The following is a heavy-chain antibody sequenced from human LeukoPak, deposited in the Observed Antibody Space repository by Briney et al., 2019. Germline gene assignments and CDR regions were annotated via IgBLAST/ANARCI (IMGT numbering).Heavy chain of an antibody. CDR1: GYTFTSYG. J-gene: IGHJ4*02. CDR2: ISAYNGNT. D-gene: IGHD3-22*01. Sequence: SVKVSCKASGYTFTSYGISWVRQAPGQGLEWMGWISAYNGNTHYAQKLQGRVTMTTDTSTSTVYMELRSLRSDDTAVYYCAGGSPPRRNYDSRGYYSYYFDYWGQGTLVTVSS. V-gene: IGHV1-18*01. CDR3: AGGSPPRRNYDSRGYYSYYFDY.